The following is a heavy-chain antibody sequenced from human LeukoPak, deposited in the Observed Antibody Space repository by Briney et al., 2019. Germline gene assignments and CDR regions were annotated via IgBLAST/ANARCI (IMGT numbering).Heavy chain of an antibody. CDR1: GGSISGHH. CDR3: ARQTYYSSGYFDY. D-gene: IGHD3-22*01. J-gene: IGHJ4*02. Sequence: SETLSLTCTVSGGSISGHHWSWIRQPPGKGLEWIGYISYSGSTNYNPSLKSRVTISVDTSKEQFSLKLSSVTAADTAVYYCARQTYYSSGYFDYRGQGTPGTVSS. CDR2: ISYSGST. V-gene: IGHV4-59*08.